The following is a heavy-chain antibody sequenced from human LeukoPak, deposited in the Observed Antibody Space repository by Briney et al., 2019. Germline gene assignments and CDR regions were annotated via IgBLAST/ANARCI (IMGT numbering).Heavy chain of an antibody. D-gene: IGHD5-12*01. V-gene: IGHV3-21*01. CDR1: GFTFSSYS. CDR3: ARDVEYSGVYVWFDP. Sequence: GGSLRLSCAASGFTFSSYSMNWVRQAPGKGLEWVSSISSSSSSYIYYADSVKGRFTISRDNAKNSLYLQMNSLRAEDTAVYYCARDVEYSGVYVWFDPWGQGTLVTVSS. CDR2: ISSSSSSYI. J-gene: IGHJ5*02.